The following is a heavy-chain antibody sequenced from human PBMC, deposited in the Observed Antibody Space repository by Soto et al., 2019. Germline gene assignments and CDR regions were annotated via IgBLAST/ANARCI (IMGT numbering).Heavy chain of an antibody. D-gene: IGHD3-9*01. CDR2: ISDSGSS. J-gene: IGHJ4*02. Sequence: QVQLQESGPGLVKPSQTLTLTCTVSGGSISSGSFYWSWIRQHPGKGLEWIGHISDSGSSYYHPSLESRVTISVDTYKNQFSLKLSAVTAADTAVYFCARTTFYDIFTAYYSLFDYWGQGTLVTVSS. CDR3: ARTTFYDIFTAYYSLFDY. CDR1: GGSISSGSFY. V-gene: IGHV4-31*03.